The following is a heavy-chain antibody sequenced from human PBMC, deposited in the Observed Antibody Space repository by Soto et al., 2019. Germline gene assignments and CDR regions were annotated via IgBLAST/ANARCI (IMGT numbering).Heavy chain of an antibody. J-gene: IGHJ3*01. CDR1: GFTFGPFW. CDR2: INSDGSTI. D-gene: IGHD3-10*01. Sequence: PGGSLRLSCAASGFTFGPFWMHWVRQAPGKGLVWLSHINSDGSTIVYADSVKGRFTISRDNAKNKLYLQMNSLRVEDTAVYYCTRYRGYPDSFDLCGQGTMVTVSS. V-gene: IGHV3-74*01. CDR3: TRYRGYPDSFDL.